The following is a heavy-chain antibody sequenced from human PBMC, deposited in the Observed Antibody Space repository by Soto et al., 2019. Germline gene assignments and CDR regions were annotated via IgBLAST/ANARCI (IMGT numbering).Heavy chain of an antibody. J-gene: IGHJ4*02. D-gene: IGHD5-18*01. CDR1: GFTFSSHA. CDR2: ISYDGSNK. CDR3: ARSGTWIQLWLPDY. V-gene: IGHV3-30-3*01. Sequence: SLRLSCAASGFTFSSHAMHWVRQAPGKGLEWVAVISYDGSNKYYADSVKGRFTISRDNSKNTLYLQMNSLRAEDTAVYYCARSGTWIQLWLPDYWGQGTLVTVSS.